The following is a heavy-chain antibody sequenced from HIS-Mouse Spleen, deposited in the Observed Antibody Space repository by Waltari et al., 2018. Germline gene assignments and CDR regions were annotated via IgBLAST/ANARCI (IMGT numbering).Heavy chain of an antibody. CDR2: IYYRGST. V-gene: IGHV4-30-4*01. CDR1: GGSISSGDYY. Sequence: QVQLQESGPGLVKPSQTLSLTCTVSGGSISSGDYYWSWIRQPPGKGLEWIGYIYYRGSTYYNPSRKSRVTISVDTSKNQFSLKLSSVTAADTAVYYCARGAPYCSGGSCYPKYYFDYWGQGTLVTVSS. CDR3: ARGAPYCSGGSCYPKYYFDY. D-gene: IGHD2-15*01. J-gene: IGHJ4*02.